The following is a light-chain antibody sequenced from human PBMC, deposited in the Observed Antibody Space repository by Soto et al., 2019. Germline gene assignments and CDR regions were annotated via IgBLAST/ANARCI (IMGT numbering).Light chain of an antibody. CDR2: EGS. Sequence: QSALTQPASVSGSPGQSITISCTGTSSDVGSYNVVSWYQQHPVKAPKLMIYEGSKRPSGVSNRFSGSKSGNTASLTIYGLQAEDEADYYCCSYARNRDVVFGGGTKLTVL. CDR1: SSDVGSYNV. J-gene: IGLJ2*01. CDR3: CSYARNRDVV. V-gene: IGLV2-23*01.